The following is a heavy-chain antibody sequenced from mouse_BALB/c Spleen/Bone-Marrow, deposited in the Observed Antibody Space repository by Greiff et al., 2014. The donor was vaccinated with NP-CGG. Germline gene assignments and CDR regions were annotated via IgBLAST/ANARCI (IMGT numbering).Heavy chain of an antibody. CDR1: GYAFSSYW. CDR2: IYPGDGDT. V-gene: IGHV1-80*01. Sequence: VKLQESGADLVRPGSSVKISCKASGYAFSSYWMNWVKQRPGQGLEWIGQIYPGDGDTNYNGKFKGKATLTADKSSSTAYMQLSSLTSEDSAVYFCARSLYYGSSYPLYAMDYCGQGTSVTVSS. J-gene: IGHJ4*01. D-gene: IGHD1-1*01. CDR3: ARSLYYGSSYPLYAMDY.